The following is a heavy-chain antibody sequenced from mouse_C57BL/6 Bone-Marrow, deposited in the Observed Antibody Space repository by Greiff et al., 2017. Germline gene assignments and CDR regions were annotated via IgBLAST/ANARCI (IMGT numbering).Heavy chain of an antibody. CDR2: ISYDGSN. CDR1: GYSITSGYY. Sequence: VQLKESGPGLVKPSQSLSLTCSVTGYSITSGYYWNWIRQFPGNKLEWMGYISYDGSNNYNPSLKNRISITRDTSKNQFFLKLNSGTTEDTATYYCASRDDGDYGDAMDYWGQGTSVTVSS. J-gene: IGHJ4*01. CDR3: ASRDDGDYGDAMDY. D-gene: IGHD2-3*01. V-gene: IGHV3-6*01.